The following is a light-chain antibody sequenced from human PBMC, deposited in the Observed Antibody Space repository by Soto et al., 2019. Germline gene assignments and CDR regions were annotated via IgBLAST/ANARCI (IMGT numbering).Light chain of an antibody. CDR3: FSYAGSSTWV. V-gene: IGLV2-23*01. J-gene: IGLJ3*02. Sequence: QSALTQPASVSGSPGQSITVSCTATSSDIGSYNLVSWYQQHPDKAPKLIIYEGNKRPSGVSNRFSGSKSGNTASLTISGLQADDEAYYHCFSYAGSSTWVFGGGTKVTVL. CDR2: EGN. CDR1: SSDIGSYNL.